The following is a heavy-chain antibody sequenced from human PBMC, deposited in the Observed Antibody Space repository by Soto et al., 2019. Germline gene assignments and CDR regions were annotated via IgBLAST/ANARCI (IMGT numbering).Heavy chain of an antibody. V-gene: IGHV1-18*01. CDR2: VRAYNGNT. CDR1: GYTFNSYG. CDR3: ARHGNGDDY. Sequence: AASVKVSCKASGYTFNSYGINWVRQAPGQGLEWMGWVRAYNGNTNYAQKLQGRVTMTTDTSTNTAYMELRSLRSDDTAVYYCARHGNGDDYWGQGTLVTVSS. D-gene: IGHD2-8*01. J-gene: IGHJ4*02.